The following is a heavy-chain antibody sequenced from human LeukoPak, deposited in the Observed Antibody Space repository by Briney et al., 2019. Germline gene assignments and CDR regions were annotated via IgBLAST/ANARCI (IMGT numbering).Heavy chain of an antibody. CDR3: ARRAVIKNGYFDL. CDR2: IYYSGST. Sequence: SETLSLTCTVSGGSISSSSYYWGWIRQPPGKGLEWIGSIYYSGSTYYNPSLKSRVTISVDTSKNQFSLKLSSVTAADTAVYYCARRAVIKNGYFDLWGRGTLVTVSS. V-gene: IGHV4-39*07. D-gene: IGHD2/OR15-2a*01. J-gene: IGHJ2*01. CDR1: GGSISSSSYY.